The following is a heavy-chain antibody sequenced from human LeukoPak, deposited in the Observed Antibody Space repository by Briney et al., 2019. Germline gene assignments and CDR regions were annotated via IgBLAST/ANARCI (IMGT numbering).Heavy chain of an antibody. Sequence: GGSLRLSCAASGFTFSHHGMNWVRQAPGKGLEWVSGIRGNGITTYYADSVKGRFTISRDNSNNTLYLQMNNLRAEDTALYYCAKDDAWLQYNSWGQGTLVTVSS. V-gene: IGHV3-23*01. D-gene: IGHD5-24*01. CDR3: AKDDAWLQYNS. CDR1: GFTFSHHG. CDR2: IRGNGITT. J-gene: IGHJ4*02.